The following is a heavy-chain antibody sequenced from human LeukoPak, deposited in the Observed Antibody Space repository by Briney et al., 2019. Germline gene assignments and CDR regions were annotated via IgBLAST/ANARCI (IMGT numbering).Heavy chain of an antibody. D-gene: IGHD3-22*01. CDR3: ARDWRFGYDSSGYFAD. CDR2: INAGNGNT. Sequence: ASVKVSCKASGYTFTSYAMHWVRQAPGQRLEWMGWINAGNGNTKYSQEFQGRVTITRDTSASTAYMELRSLRSDDTAVYYCARDWRFGYDSSGYFADWGQGTLVTVSS. CDR1: GYTFTSYA. J-gene: IGHJ4*02. V-gene: IGHV1-3*01.